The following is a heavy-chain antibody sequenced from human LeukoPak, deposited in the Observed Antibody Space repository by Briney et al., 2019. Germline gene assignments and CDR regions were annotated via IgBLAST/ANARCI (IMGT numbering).Heavy chain of an antibody. V-gene: IGHV1-46*01. CDR3: ARRNFLEWSPEKYYYYYGMDV. CDR1: GYTFTSYY. CDR2: INPSGGST. D-gene: IGHD3-3*01. J-gene: IGHJ6*02. Sequence: GASVKVSCKASGYTFTSYYMHWVRQAPGQGLEWMGIINPSGGSTSYAQKFQGRVTMTRDTSTSTAYMELSSLRSEDTAVYYCARRNFLEWSPEKYYYYYGMDVWGQGTTVTVSS.